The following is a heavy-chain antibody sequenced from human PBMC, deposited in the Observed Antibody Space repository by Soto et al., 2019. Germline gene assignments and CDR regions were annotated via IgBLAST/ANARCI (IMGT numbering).Heavy chain of an antibody. Sequence: GSLRLSCAASGFTFSNYAMQWVRQAPGKGLEWVAVMSSDGYSNYYADSVRGRFIISRDSSKNTLYLQMTSLSNEDTAVYYCARDRRYCSSTTCYTPGYWGQGTLVTVSS. D-gene: IGHD2-2*02. CDR3: ARDRRYCSSTTCYTPGY. V-gene: IGHV3-30*04. CDR2: MSSDGYSN. CDR1: GFTFSNYA. J-gene: IGHJ4*02.